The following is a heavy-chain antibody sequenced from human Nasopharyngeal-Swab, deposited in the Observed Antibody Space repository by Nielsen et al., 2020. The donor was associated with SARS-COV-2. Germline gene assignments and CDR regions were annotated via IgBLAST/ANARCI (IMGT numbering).Heavy chain of an antibody. CDR2: ISSSSSYI. Sequence: GESLKISCAASGFTFSSYSMNWVRQAPGKGLEWVSSISSSSSYIYYADSVKGRFTISRDNARNSLYLQMNSLRAKDTAVYYCARDRFTMVRGAFDPWGQGTPVTVSS. CDR1: GFTFSSYS. CDR3: ARDRFTMVRGAFDP. D-gene: IGHD3-10*01. V-gene: IGHV3-21*01. J-gene: IGHJ5*02.